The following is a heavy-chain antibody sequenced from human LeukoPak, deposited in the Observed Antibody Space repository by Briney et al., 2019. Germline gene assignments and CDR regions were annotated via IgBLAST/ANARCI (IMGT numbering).Heavy chain of an antibody. V-gene: IGHV4-31*03. J-gene: IGHJ4*02. CDR3: ARVLSMITFGGVIASHFDY. Sequence: PSQTLSLTCTVSGGSISSGGYYWSWIRQHPGKGLEWIGYIYYSGSTYYNPSLKSRVTISVDTSKNQFSLKLSSVTAADTAVYYCARVLSMITFGGVIASHFDYWGQGTLVTVSS. CDR1: GGSISSGGYY. D-gene: IGHD3-16*02. CDR2: IYYSGST.